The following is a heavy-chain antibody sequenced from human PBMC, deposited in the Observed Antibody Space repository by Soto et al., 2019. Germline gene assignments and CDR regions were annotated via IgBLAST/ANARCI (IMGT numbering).Heavy chain of an antibody. Sequence: RASVKVSCKASGYTFTSYDINWVRQATGQGLEWMGWMNPNSGNTGYAQKFQGRVTMTRNTSISTAYMELSSLRSEDTAVYYCARIVVVAATGYNWFDPWGQGTLVTVSS. CDR2: MNPNSGNT. D-gene: IGHD2-15*01. CDR1: GYTFTSYD. V-gene: IGHV1-8*01. CDR3: ARIVVVAATGYNWFDP. J-gene: IGHJ5*02.